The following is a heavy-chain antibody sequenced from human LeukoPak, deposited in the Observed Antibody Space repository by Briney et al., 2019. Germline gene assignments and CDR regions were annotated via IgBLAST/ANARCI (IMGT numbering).Heavy chain of an antibody. CDR1: GGSFSGYY. Sequence: SETLSLTCAVYGGSFSGYYWSWIRQPPGKGLEWIGESNHSGSTNYNPSLKSRVTISVDTSKNQFSLKLSSVTAADTAVYYCARYRYCSGGSCSPVAFDIWGQGTMVTVSS. CDR2: SNHSGST. V-gene: IGHV4-34*01. CDR3: ARYRYCSGGSCSPVAFDI. D-gene: IGHD2-15*01. J-gene: IGHJ3*02.